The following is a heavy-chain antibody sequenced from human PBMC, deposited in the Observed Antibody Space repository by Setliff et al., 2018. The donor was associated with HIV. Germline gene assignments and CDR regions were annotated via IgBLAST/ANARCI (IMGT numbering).Heavy chain of an antibody. CDR2: IYYTWST. D-gene: IGHD4-17*01. V-gene: IGHV4-61*01. J-gene: IGHJ4*02. Sequence: PSETLSLTCTVSGGSVGSGSYYWSWIRQPPGKGLEYIGYIYYTWSTTYNPSLKSRVSMSIDTSKNQFSLRLTSVTAADTAVYYCARDPPGHGDSNDHWGQGTLVTVSS. CDR3: ARDPPGHGDSNDH. CDR1: GGSVGSGSYY.